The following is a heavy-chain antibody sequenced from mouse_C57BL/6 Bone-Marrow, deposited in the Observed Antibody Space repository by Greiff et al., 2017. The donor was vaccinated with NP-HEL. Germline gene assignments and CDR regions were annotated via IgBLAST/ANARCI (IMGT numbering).Heavy chain of an antibody. V-gene: IGHV5-4*03. D-gene: IGHD3-1*01. CDR1: GFTFSSYA. J-gene: IGHJ4*01. CDR3: ARAGSVSYYAMDY. CDR2: ISDGGSYT. Sequence: EVKLVESGGGLVKPGGSLKLSCAASGFTFSSYAMSWVRQTPEKRLEWVATISDGGSYTYYPDNVKGRFTISRDNAKNNLYLQMSHLKSEDTAMYYCARAGSVSYYAMDYWGQGTSVTVSS.